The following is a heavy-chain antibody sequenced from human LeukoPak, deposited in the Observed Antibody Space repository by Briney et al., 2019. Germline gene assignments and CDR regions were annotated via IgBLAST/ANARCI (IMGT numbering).Heavy chain of an antibody. CDR1: GFTFSTYW. CDR2: IDNTGGDR. J-gene: IGHJ4*02. V-gene: IGHV3-74*01. D-gene: IGHD3-22*01. Sequence: PGGPLRLSCTASGFTFSTYWMHWVRQAPGKGLVWVSRIDNTGGDRNYVDSVKGRFTISRDNAKNTLYLQMNSLRPEDTAVYYCARDDNSGSVDDHWGQGILVTVSS. CDR3: ARDDNSGSVDDH.